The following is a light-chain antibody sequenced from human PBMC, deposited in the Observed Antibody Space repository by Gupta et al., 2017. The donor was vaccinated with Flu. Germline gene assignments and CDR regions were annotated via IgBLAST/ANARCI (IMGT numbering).Light chain of an antibody. CDR3: SSHTVSDTVV. J-gene: IGLJ1*01. CDR1: SSDIGAYKY. V-gene: IGLV2-8*01. CDR2: DVP. Sequence: QSALTQPPSASGSPAASITISCTGTSSDIGAYKYVSWHQQHAGQAPNLIIYDVPKRPSVVPERFACFKSCNTASPTVSGLQADDEGDDYCSSHTVSDTVVFGTGTAVTVL.